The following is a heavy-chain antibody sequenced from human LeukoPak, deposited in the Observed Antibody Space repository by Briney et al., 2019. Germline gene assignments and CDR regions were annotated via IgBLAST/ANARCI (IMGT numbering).Heavy chain of an antibody. V-gene: IGHV4-59*12. D-gene: IGHD3-3*01. CDR1: GGSISSYY. Sequence: SETLSLTCTVSGGSISSYYWSWIRQPPGKGLEWIGYIYYSGSTNYNPSLKSRVTISVDTSKNQFSLKLSSVTAADTAVYYCARGPFGVVIPAYRYFDLWGRGTLVTVSS. CDR3: ARGPFGVVIPAYRYFDL. J-gene: IGHJ2*01. CDR2: IYYSGST.